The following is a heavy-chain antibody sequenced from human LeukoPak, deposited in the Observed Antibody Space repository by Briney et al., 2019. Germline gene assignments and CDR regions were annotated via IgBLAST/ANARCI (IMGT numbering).Heavy chain of an antibody. CDR2: INHSGST. CDR1: GGSFSGYY. D-gene: IGHD6-13*01. J-gene: IGHJ3*02. Sequence: SETLSLTCAVYGGSFSGYYWSWIRQPPGKGLEWIGEINHSGSTNYNPSLKSRVTISVDTSKNQFSLKLSSVTAADTAVYYCASGRWAADWSPAFDIWGQGTMVTVSS. V-gene: IGHV4-34*01. CDR3: ASGRWAADWSPAFDI.